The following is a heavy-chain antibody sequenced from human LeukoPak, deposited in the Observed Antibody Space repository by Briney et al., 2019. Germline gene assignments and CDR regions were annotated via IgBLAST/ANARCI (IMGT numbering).Heavy chain of an antibody. CDR1: GGSISSYY. D-gene: IGHD3-10*01. J-gene: IGHJ4*02. CDR3: VVRGVISDFDY. V-gene: IGHV4-4*07. Sequence: SETLSLTCTVSGGSISSYYWSWIRQPAGKGLEWIRRIYTSGSTNYNPSLKSRVTMSVDTSKNQFSLKLSSVTAADTAVYYCVVRGVISDFDYWGQGTLVTVSS. CDR2: IYTSGST.